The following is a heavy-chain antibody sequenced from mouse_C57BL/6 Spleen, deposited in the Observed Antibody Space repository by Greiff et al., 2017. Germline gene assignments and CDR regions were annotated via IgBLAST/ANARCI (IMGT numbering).Heavy chain of an antibody. CDR3: ARRADGTPFAY. Sequence: EVQGVESGPELVKPGASVKMSCKASGYTFTDYNMHWVKQSHGKSLEWIGYINPNNGGTSYNQKFKGKATLTVNKSSSTAYMELRSLTSEDSAVYYCARRADGTPFAYWGQGTLVTVSA. CDR2: INPNNGGT. CDR1: GYTFTDYN. J-gene: IGHJ3*01. V-gene: IGHV1-22*01. D-gene: IGHD1-1*01.